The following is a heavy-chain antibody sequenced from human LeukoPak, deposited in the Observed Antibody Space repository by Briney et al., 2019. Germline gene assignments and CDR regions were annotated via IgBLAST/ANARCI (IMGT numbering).Heavy chain of an antibody. CDR2: VSGSGRNT. CDR3: VKSRRVGANQRGLFDY. D-gene: IGHD1-26*01. Sequence: PGGCLRLSCAGSGFTFSNHAMTWVRQAPGKGLEWLSSVSGSGRNTFYPDSVEGRFTISRDNSKNTVYLQMNSLRADDTAVYYCVKSRRVGANQRGLFDYWGQGTLVTVSP. V-gene: IGHV3-23*01. CDR1: GFTFSNHA. J-gene: IGHJ4*02.